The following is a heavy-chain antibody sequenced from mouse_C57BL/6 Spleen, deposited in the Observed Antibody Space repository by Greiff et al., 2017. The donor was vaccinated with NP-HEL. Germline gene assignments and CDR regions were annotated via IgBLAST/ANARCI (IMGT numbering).Heavy chain of an antibody. J-gene: IGHJ2*01. CDR2: ISYSGST. CDR3: ARSPNYYGSSYDYFDY. Sequence: EVMLVESGPGLAKPSQTLSLTCSVTGYSITSDYWNWIRKFPGNKLEYMGYISYSGSTYYNPSLKSRISITRDTSKNQYYLQLNSVTTEDTATYYCARSPNYYGSSYDYFDYWGQGTTLTVSS. V-gene: IGHV3-8*01. D-gene: IGHD1-1*01. CDR1: GYSITSDY.